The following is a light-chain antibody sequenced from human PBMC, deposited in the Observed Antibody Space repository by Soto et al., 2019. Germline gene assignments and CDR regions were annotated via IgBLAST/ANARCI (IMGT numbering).Light chain of an antibody. J-gene: IGLJ2*01. CDR1: NIGRKS. Sequence: SYELTQPPSVSVAPGKTARITCGGNNIGRKSVHWYQQKPGQAPVVVMFYDRDRPSGIPELISGSNSGNTATLTISRVEAGDEADYYCQVWDSGSELVFGGGTKLTVL. V-gene: IGLV3-21*04. CDR3: QVWDSGSELV. CDR2: YDR.